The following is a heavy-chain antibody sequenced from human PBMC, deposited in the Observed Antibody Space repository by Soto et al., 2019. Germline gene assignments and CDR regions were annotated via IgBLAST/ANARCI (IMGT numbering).Heavy chain of an antibody. V-gene: IGHV3-21*01. D-gene: IGHD2-2*03. CDR2: ISSPGTYI. Sequence: SGGSLRLSCAASGFTFSTYSMNWVRQAPGKGLEWVSSISSPGTYIYYADSVKGRFTISRDNGKNSLYLQMNSLRAEDTAVYYCASSQWMDWFDPWGQGTLVTVSS. CDR3: ASSQWMDWFDP. CDR1: GFTFSTYS. J-gene: IGHJ5*02.